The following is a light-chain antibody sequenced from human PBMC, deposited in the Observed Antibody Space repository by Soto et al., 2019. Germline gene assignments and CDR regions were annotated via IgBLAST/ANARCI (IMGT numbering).Light chain of an antibody. Sequence: HSVLTQPASVSGSPGQSITISCTGSSSDIGSYNLVSWYQQRPGKAPKLLIFEGSKRPSGISDRFSGSKSGNTASLTISGLQAEDESDYYCCSYTGGRTHYVFGPGTKVTVL. V-gene: IGLV2-23*01. J-gene: IGLJ1*01. CDR1: SSDIGSYNL. CDR2: EGS. CDR3: CSYTGGRTHYV.